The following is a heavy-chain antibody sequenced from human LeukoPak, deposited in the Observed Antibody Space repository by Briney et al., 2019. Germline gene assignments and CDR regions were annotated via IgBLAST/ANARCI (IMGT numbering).Heavy chain of an antibody. J-gene: IGHJ3*02. D-gene: IGHD3-10*01. CDR3: ARATALGVDAFDI. V-gene: IGHV4-59*01. Sequence: PSETLSLTCTVSGGSISSYYWSWIRKPPGKGLGWIGYIYYSGSTNYNPSLKSRVTISVDTSKNQFSLKLSSVTAADTAVYYCARATALGVDAFDIWGRGTMVTVSS. CDR2: IYYSGST. CDR1: GGSISSYY.